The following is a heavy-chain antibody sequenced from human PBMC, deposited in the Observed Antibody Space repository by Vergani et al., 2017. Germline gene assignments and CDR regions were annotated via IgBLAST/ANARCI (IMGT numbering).Heavy chain of an antibody. J-gene: IGHJ4*02. V-gene: IGHV5-51*01. Sequence: EVQLVQSGAEVKTPGESLKISCKGSGYSFTSYWIGWVRQMPGKGLEWMGIIYPGDSDTRYSPSFQGQVTISADKSISTAYLQWSSLKASDTAMYYCARHRIAAAGKKRGYYFDYWGQGTLVTVSS. CDR1: GYSFTSYW. D-gene: IGHD6-13*01. CDR2: IYPGDSDT. CDR3: ARHRIAAAGKKRGYYFDY.